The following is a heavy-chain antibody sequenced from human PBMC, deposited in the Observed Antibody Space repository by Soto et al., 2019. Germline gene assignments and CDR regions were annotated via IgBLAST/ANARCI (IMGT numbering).Heavy chain of an antibody. CDR2: ISAYNGNT. J-gene: IGHJ6*02. CDR3: ARDGWFGELLSYYYYYYGTDV. CDR1: GYTFTSYG. V-gene: IGHV1-18*01. Sequence: ASVKVSCKASGYTFTSYGISWVRQAPGQGLEWMGWISAYNGNTNYAQKLQGRVTMTTDTSTSTAYMELRSLRSGDTAVYYCARDGWFGELLSYYYYYYGTDVWGQGTTVTVSS. D-gene: IGHD3-10*01.